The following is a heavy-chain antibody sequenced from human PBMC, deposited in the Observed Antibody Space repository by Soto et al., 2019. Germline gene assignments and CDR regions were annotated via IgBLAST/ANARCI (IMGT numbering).Heavy chain of an antibody. Sequence: QLQLQESGPGLVKPSETLSLTCTVSGGSISSSSYYWGWIRQPPGKGLEWIGSIYYSGSTYYNPSLKSRVTISVDTSKNQFSLKLSSVTAADTAVYYCARQRLSSSWPYYYYYGMDVWGQGTTVTVSS. CDR1: GGSISSSSYY. CDR3: ARQRLSSSWPYYYYYGMDV. D-gene: IGHD6-13*01. J-gene: IGHJ6*02. V-gene: IGHV4-39*01. CDR2: IYYSGST.